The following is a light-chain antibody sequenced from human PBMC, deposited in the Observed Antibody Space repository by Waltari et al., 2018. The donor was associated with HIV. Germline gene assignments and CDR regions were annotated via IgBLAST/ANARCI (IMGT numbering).Light chain of an antibody. V-gene: IGKV1-33*01. CDR3: QEYDNLPLYT. CDR2: DSS. Sequence: DIQMTQSPSSLSACVGDRVTITCQASQDISNYLNWYQQKPGQAPKLLIYDSSHLEIGVPSRFSGSGSATDFTFPISSLQSEDIATYYCQEYDNLPLYTFGQGTKVEIK. J-gene: IGKJ2*01. CDR1: QDISNY.